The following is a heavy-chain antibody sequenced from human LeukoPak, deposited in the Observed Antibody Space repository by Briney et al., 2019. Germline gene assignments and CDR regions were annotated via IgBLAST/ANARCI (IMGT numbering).Heavy chain of an antibody. Sequence: SVKVSCKASGGTISSITITWLRQAPGQGLEWIGAVVPIFDSSNYAQKFQGRVLLTTDESTNTAYMELSGLRSADTAVYYCARVVGLGAFDIWGPGTMVIVSS. J-gene: IGHJ3*02. CDR1: GGTISSIT. CDR3: ARVVGLGAFDI. D-gene: IGHD2-15*01. V-gene: IGHV1-69*05. CDR2: VVPIFDSS.